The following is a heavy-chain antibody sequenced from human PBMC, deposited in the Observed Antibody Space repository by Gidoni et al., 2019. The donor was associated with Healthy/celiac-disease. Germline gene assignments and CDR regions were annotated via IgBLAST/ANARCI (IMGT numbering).Heavy chain of an antibody. J-gene: IGHJ4*02. CDR2: IYWNDDK. CDR3: AHRGQWLGHFDD. Sequence: QITLKESGPTLVKPTQTLTLTCTFSGFSLSTSGVGVGWIRQPPGKALEWLALIYWNDDKYYSPSLKSRLTITRDTSKNQVVLTMTNMDPVDTATYYCAHRGQWLGHFDDWGQGTLVTVSS. D-gene: IGHD6-19*01. V-gene: IGHV2-5*01. CDR1: GFSLSTSGVG.